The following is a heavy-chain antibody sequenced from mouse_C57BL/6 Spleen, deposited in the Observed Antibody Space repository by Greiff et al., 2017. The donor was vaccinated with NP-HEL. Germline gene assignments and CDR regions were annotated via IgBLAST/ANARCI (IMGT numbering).Heavy chain of an antibody. D-gene: IGHD2-10*02. CDR3: AREGIGYGNPHWYFDV. V-gene: IGHV5-6*02. J-gene: IGHJ1*03. Sequence: EVKLVESGGDLVKPGGSLKLSCAASGFTFSSYGMSWVRQTPDKRLEWVATISSGGSYTYYPDSVKGRFTISRDNAKNTLYLQMSSLKSEDTAMYYCAREGIGYGNPHWYFDVWGTGTTVTVSS. CDR2: ISSGGSYT. CDR1: GFTFSSYG.